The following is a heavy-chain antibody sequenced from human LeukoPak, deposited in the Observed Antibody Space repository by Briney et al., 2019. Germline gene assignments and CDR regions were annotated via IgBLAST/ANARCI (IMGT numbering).Heavy chain of an antibody. Sequence: SGGSLRLSCAASGFTFDDYGMSWVRQAPGKGLEWVSGINWNGGSTGCADSVKGRFTISRDNAKNSLYLQMNSLRAEDTALYYCARSGEGYYYDSSGYTYYFDYWGQGTLVTVSS. V-gene: IGHV3-20*04. J-gene: IGHJ4*02. CDR3: ARSGEGYYYDSSGYTYYFDY. CDR1: GFTFDDYG. D-gene: IGHD3-22*01. CDR2: INWNGGST.